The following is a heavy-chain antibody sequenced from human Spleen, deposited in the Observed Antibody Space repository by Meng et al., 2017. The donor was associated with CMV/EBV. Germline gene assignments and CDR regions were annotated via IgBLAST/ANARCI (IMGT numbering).Heavy chain of an antibody. CDR2: IYSGGST. V-gene: IGHV3-53*01. Sequence: GGSLRLSCAASGFTVSSNYMSWVRQAPGKGLEWVSVIYSGGSTYCADSVKGRFTISRDNSKNTLYLQMNSLRAEDTAVYYCARDFNYYYDTSGYYYEDFWGQGTLVTVS. CDR3: ARDFNYYYDTSGYYYEDF. J-gene: IGHJ4*02. CDR1: GFTVSSNY. D-gene: IGHD3-22*01.